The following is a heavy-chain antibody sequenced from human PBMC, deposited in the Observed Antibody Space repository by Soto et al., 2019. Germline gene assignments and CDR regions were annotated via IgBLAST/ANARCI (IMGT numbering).Heavy chain of an antibody. CDR3: ARDDVYSASGSYYSNPRNNWFDP. CDR1: GFTFSSYS. J-gene: IGHJ5*02. V-gene: IGHV3-21*01. Sequence: SGGSLRLSCAASGFTFSSYSMNWVRQAPGKGLEWVSSISSSSSYIYYADSVKGRFTISRDNAKNSMYLQMNSLRAEDTAVYYCARDDVYSASGSYYSNPRNNWFDPWGQVTLVTVSS. D-gene: IGHD3-10*01. CDR2: ISSSSSYI.